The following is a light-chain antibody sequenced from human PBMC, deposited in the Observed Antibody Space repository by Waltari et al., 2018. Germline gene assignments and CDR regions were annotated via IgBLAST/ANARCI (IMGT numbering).Light chain of an antibody. V-gene: IGLV6-57*02. CDR2: EDN. CDR1: SGSIASNY. Sequence: NFMLTQPHSVSESPGKTVTISCTGSSGSIASNYVQWYQQRPGSAPTTVIYEDNQRPAGVPDRCSGSIDSSSNSAALAVAGLKTEDGADWYCQSYDSSLWVFGGGTKLTVL. CDR3: QSYDSSLWV. J-gene: IGLJ3*02.